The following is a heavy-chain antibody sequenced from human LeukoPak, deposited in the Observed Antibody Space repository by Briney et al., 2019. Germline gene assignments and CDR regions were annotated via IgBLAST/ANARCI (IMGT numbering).Heavy chain of an antibody. CDR3: ARQGSRYWYFDL. V-gene: IGHV4-38-2*01. D-gene: IGHD3-10*01. CDR1: GYSISSGYD. J-gene: IGHJ2*01. Sequence: SETLSLTCVVSGYSISSGYDWGWIRQPPGRGLEWIGSIYYSGSTNYNPSLKSQVTISVDTSENQFSLTLSSVTATDTAVYYCARQGSRYWYFDLWGRGTLVTVSS. CDR2: IYYSGST.